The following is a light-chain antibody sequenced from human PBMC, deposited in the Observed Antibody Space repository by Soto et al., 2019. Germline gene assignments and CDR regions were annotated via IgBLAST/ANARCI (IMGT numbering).Light chain of an antibody. Sequence: MVLTQSPATLSLSPGERATLSCRASQSVTNSLAWYQQKPGQAPRLLIYDASNRATGIPVRFSGSGSGTDFTLTISSLEPEDFAVYYCQQRSNWLNTFGQGTKLELK. CDR3: QQRSNWLNT. CDR1: QSVTNS. J-gene: IGKJ2*01. CDR2: DAS. V-gene: IGKV3-11*01.